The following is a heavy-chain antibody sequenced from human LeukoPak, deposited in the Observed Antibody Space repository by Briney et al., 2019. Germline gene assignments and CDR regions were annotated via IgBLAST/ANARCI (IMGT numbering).Heavy chain of an antibody. D-gene: IGHD5-18*01. CDR2: INSDGSST. J-gene: IGHJ4*02. Sequence: GGSLRLSCAASGFTFSSYWMHWVRQAPGKGLVWVSRINSDGSSTSYADSVKGRFTISRDNAKNTLYLQMNSLRAEDRAVYYCGRAGYPVLPYYFDYWGQGTLVTVSS. CDR1: GFTFSSYW. CDR3: GRAGYPVLPYYFDY. V-gene: IGHV3-74*01.